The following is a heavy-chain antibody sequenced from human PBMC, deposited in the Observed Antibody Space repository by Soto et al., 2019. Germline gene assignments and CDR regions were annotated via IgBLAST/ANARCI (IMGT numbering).Heavy chain of an antibody. CDR1: GGSFSGYY. Sequence: SETLSLTCAVYGGSFSGYYWSWIRQPPGKGLEWIGEINHSGSTNYNPSLKSRVTISVDTSKNQFSLKLSSVTAADTAVYYCARGEDGYNYFDYWGQGTLVT. V-gene: IGHV4-34*01. J-gene: IGHJ4*02. CDR3: ARGEDGYNYFDY. CDR2: INHSGST. D-gene: IGHD5-12*01.